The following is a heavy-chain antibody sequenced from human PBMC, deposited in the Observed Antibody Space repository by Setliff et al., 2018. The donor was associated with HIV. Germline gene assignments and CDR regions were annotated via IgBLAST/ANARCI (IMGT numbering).Heavy chain of an antibody. V-gene: IGHV3-66*01. J-gene: IGHJ6*03. Sequence: PGGSLRLSCAVSGFIVSSNYMSWVRQAPGKGLEWVSLFYSGGGTYYADSVKSRFTISRDNSKNTLYLQMNSLRADDTAVYYCARVFWYGLPQIYYYMDVWGKGTTVTVSS. CDR2: FYSGGGT. CDR1: GFIVSSNY. CDR3: ARVFWYGLPQIYYYMDV. D-gene: IGHD2-8*02.